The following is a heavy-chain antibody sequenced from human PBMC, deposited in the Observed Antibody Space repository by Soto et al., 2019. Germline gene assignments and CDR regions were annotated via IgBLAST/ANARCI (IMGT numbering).Heavy chain of an antibody. V-gene: IGHV3-23*01. CDR1: GFPLCSDA. CDR2: SSGSGGST. J-gene: IGHJ4*02. D-gene: IGHD3-3*01. Sequence: PGGALRLSCAAPGFPLCSDALGWVRPAPGKGLEWVSASSGSGGSTYYADSVKGRFTISRDNSKNTLYLQMNSLRAEDTAVYYCARAWRGGYYDFDYWGQGTLVTVSS. CDR3: ARAWRGGYYDFDY.